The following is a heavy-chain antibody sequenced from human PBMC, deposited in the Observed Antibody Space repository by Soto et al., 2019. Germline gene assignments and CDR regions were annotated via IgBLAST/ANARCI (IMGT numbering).Heavy chain of an antibody. J-gene: IGHJ4*02. Sequence: ETLSLTCTFSGGSISIYYWSWIRQPAGKGLEWIGRIYTSGSTNYNPSLKSRVTMSVDTPKNQFSLKLSSVTAADTAVYYCARDRATIFGVVIEPEYYFDYWGQGTLVTVSS. CDR3: ARDRATIFGVVIEPEYYFDY. D-gene: IGHD3-3*01. CDR2: IYTSGST. V-gene: IGHV4-4*07. CDR1: GGSISIYY.